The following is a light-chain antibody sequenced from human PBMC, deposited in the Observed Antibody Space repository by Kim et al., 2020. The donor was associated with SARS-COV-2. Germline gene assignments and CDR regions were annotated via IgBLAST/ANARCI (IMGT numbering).Light chain of an antibody. CDR1: KLGGKY. Sequence: SYELTQPPSVSVSPGQTASITCSGNKLGGKYASWYQQKPGQSPVVVLYQDNKRPSGIPERFSGSNSGNTATLTISGTQPMDEADYYCQAWDSGTVVFGGGTQLTVL. J-gene: IGLJ2*01. CDR2: QDN. V-gene: IGLV3-1*01. CDR3: QAWDSGTVV.